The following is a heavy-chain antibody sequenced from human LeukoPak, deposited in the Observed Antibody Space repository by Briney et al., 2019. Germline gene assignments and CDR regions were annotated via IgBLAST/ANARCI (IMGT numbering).Heavy chain of an antibody. Sequence: GGSLRLSCVASGFTVSSNYMNWVRQAPGRGLEWVSVIYSAGNTFYADSVKGRFTMSRDSSKNTLYLQMNSLRAEDTAVYYCARVLLASNGDQCWYYDLWGRGTLVTVSS. J-gene: IGHJ2*01. V-gene: IGHV3-53*01. CDR2: IYSAGNT. CDR3: ARVLLASNGDQCWYYDL. D-gene: IGHD4-17*01. CDR1: GFTVSSNY.